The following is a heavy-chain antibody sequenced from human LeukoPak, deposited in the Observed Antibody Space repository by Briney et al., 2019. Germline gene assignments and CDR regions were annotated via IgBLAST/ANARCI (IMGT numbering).Heavy chain of an antibody. D-gene: IGHD6-6*01. V-gene: IGHV1-2*02. CDR2: INPNSGGT. Sequence: ASVKVSCKASGYTFTGYYMHWVRQAPGQGLEWMGWINPNSGGTNYAQKFQGRVTMTRDTSISTAYMELSRLRSDDTAVYYCARPARIAAHPAAFDYWGQGTLVTVSS. CDR3: ARPARIAAHPAAFDY. CDR1: GYTFTGYY. J-gene: IGHJ4*02.